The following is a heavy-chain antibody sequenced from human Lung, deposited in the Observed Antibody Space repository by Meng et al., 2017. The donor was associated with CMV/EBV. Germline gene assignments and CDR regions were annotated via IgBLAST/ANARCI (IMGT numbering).Heavy chain of an antibody. Sequence: GEXXKISCAASGFTVSDNYMSWVRQAPGKGLEWVSVIYSGGSTYYADPVKGRFTISRDNSKNTLYLQMNSLRAEDTAVYYCARDLEWFGSGGYFGMDVWGQGTXVTVSS. CDR1: GFTVSDNY. D-gene: IGHD3-10*01. J-gene: IGHJ6*02. CDR2: IYSGGST. CDR3: ARDLEWFGSGGYFGMDV. V-gene: IGHV3-66*02.